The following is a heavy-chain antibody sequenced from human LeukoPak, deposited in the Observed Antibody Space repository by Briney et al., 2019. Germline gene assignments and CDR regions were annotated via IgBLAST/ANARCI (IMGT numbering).Heavy chain of an antibody. J-gene: IGHJ6*02. D-gene: IGHD6-19*01. Sequence: KPSETLSLTCAVSGGSLSSYYWTWIRQPPGKGLEWIGYIYNSGNTYYNPSLKSRVTISVDTSMNQFSLKLTSVTAADTAVYYCARDSLFSSGFSYTYYGLDVWGQGTTVSVSS. V-gene: IGHV4-59*01. CDR3: ARDSLFSSGFSYTYYGLDV. CDR1: GGSLSSYY. CDR2: IYNSGNT.